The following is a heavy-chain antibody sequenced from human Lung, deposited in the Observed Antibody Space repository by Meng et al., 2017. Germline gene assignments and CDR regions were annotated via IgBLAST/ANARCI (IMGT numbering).Heavy chain of an antibody. CDR3: ARDLAWVLFDY. Sequence: EGQMVESGGGLVQPGGSLRLSCRASGFNFGDYIMHWVHQSPGKGLEWISRIVSDGGITTYADSVKGRFTVSRDNAKNTLYLQMNSLGADDTAVYYCARDLAWVLFDYWGQGALVTVSS. D-gene: IGHD3-3*01. V-gene: IGHV3-74*01. CDR1: GFNFGDYI. J-gene: IGHJ4*02. CDR2: IVSDGGIT.